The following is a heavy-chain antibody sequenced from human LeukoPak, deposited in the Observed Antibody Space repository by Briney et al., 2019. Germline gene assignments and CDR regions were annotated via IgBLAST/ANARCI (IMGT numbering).Heavy chain of an antibody. CDR1: GFTFSSYG. D-gene: IGHD3-22*01. V-gene: IGHV3-30*02. Sequence: GGSLRLSCAASGFTFSSYGMHWVRQAPGKGLEWVAFIRYDGSNKYYADSVKGRFTISRDNSKNTLYLQMDSLRAEDTAVYYCAKRDLYYDSREDAFDIWGQGTMVTVSS. J-gene: IGHJ3*02. CDR3: AKRDLYYDSREDAFDI. CDR2: IRYDGSNK.